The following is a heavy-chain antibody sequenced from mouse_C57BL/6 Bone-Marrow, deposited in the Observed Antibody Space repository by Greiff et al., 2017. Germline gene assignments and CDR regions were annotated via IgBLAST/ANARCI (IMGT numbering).Heavy chain of an antibody. CDR3: ARSRAYYSNYEDYFDY. Sequence: EVQLHQSGPELVKPGASVKIPCKASGYTFTDYNMDWVKQSHGKSLEWIGDINPNNGGTIYNQKFKGKATLTVDKSSSTAYMELRSLTSEDTAVYYCARSRAYYSNYEDYFDYWGQGTTLTVSS. CDR1: GYTFTDYN. V-gene: IGHV1-18*01. CDR2: INPNNGGT. D-gene: IGHD2-5*01. J-gene: IGHJ2*01.